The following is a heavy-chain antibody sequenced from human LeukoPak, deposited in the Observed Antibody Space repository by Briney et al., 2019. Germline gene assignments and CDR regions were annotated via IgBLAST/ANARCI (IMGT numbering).Heavy chain of an antibody. D-gene: IGHD2-2*01. Sequence: GGSLRLSCAASGFTFSIYAMHWVRQAPGKGLEWVAVISYDGSNKYYADSVKGRFTISRDNSKNTLYLQMNSLRAEDTAVYYCAREGCCSSTSCYLYYCYYGMDVWGQGTTVTVSS. J-gene: IGHJ6*02. V-gene: IGHV3-30-3*01. CDR2: ISYDGSNK. CDR1: GFTFSIYA. CDR3: AREGCCSSTSCYLYYCYYGMDV.